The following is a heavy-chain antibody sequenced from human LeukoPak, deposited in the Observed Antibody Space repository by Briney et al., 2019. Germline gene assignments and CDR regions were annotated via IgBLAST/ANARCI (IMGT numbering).Heavy chain of an antibody. Sequence: ASVKVSCNTSGYTFTTYHVNWVRQATGQGLEWLGWMNPYSGDRGYAQKFQGRLSITSDTSISTAYMELSSLRSDDTAVYFCARTTSLTASGYDYWGQGTLVTVSS. J-gene: IGHJ4*02. D-gene: IGHD4-17*01. V-gene: IGHV1-8*01. CDR2: MNPYSGDR. CDR1: GYTFTTYH. CDR3: ARTTSLTASGYDY.